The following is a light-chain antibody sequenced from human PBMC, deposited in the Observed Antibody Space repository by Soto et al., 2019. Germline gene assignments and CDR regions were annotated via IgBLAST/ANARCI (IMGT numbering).Light chain of an antibody. CDR1: QAIRND. V-gene: IGKV1-17*01. J-gene: IGKJ2*01. CDR2: GVS. Sequence: DIPMTQSPSSLSASVGDTISITCRASQAIRNDLGWYQQHPGKAPKRLIYGVSSLQSGVPSRFSGSGSGTEFTLTISSLQPEDFATYYCLQHNSYPYTSGQGTRLDIK. CDR3: LQHNSYPYT.